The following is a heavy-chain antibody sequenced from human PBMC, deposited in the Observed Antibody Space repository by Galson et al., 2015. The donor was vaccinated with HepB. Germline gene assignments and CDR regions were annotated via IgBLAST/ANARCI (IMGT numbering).Heavy chain of an antibody. CDR3: AREAVAGYHYFDY. CDR1: GDSVSSNSAA. J-gene: IGHJ4*02. V-gene: IGHV6-1*01. D-gene: IGHD6-19*01. Sequence: CAISGDSVSSNSAAWIWIRQSPSRGLEWLGRTYYRSKWFHDYAISVKSRITNNPDTSKNQFSLQLNSVTPEDTAVYFCAREAVAGYHYFDYWGQGTLVTVSS. CDR2: TYYRSKWFH.